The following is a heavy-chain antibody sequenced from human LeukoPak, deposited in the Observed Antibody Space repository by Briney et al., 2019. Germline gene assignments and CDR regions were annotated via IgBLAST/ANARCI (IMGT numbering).Heavy chain of an antibody. V-gene: IGHV3-23*01. D-gene: IGHD6-19*01. CDR3: AKDGLIFPAVAGVIDY. CDR2: ISGSGGST. J-gene: IGHJ4*02. CDR1: GFTFSSYG. Sequence: GGSLRLSCAASGFTFSSYGMHWVRQAPGKGLEWVSAISGSGGSTYYADSVKGRFTISRDNSKNTLYLQMNSLRAEDTAVYYCAKDGLIFPAVAGVIDYWGQGTLVTVSS.